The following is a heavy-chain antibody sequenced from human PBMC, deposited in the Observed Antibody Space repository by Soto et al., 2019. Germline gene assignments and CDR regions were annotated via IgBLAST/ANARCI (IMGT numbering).Heavy chain of an antibody. D-gene: IGHD6-19*01. CDR2: MFPGDSDT. J-gene: IGHJ6*02. Sequence: GESLKISFKGSGYSFTTYWIGWVRQLPGQGLAWMGVMFPGDSDTRYSPSVHGQVITSADPSSKTFYLEWSSLMVADSARYYCARFPDSSLGSMDDWGQGTTVTVSS. CDR3: ARFPDSSLGSMDD. CDR1: GYSFTTYW. V-gene: IGHV5-51*01.